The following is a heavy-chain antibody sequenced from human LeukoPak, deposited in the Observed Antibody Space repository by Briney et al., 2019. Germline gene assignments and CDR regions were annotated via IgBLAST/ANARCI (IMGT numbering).Heavy chain of an antibody. Sequence: ASVKVSCKTSGYTFTDYYMYWVRQAPGQGLEWMGWMKPNSGNTDYAQRFQGRVTVTRNTSISTAFMELSSLRSEDTAVYYCTRGRPVLSHFDYWGQGTLVTVSS. J-gene: IGHJ4*02. D-gene: IGHD2-8*01. CDR1: GYTFTDYY. CDR2: MKPNSGNT. CDR3: TRGRPVLSHFDY. V-gene: IGHV1-8*03.